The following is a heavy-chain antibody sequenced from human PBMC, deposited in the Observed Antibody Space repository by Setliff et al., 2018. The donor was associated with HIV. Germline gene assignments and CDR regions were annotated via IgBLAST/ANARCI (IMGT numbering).Heavy chain of an antibody. V-gene: IGHV4-59*11. D-gene: IGHD3-16*02. J-gene: IGHJ6*02. CDR3: ARHNVITYGGLIYDYLYYGLDV. CDR1: GGSISSHY. Sequence: SETLSLTCTVSGGSISSHYWSRIRQPPGKGLERIGSIYYSGSTNYNPSLKSRVTISLDTSKNEISLKVTSVTAADTAVYYCARHNVITYGGLIYDYLYYGLDVWGRGTPVTGLL. CDR2: IYYSGST.